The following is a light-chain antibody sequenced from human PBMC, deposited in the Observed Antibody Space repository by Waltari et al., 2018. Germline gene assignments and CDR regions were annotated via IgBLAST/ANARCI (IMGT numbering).Light chain of an antibody. V-gene: IGKV2-29*03. CDR2: EAS. CDR1: QSLLHTDGKTQ. Sequence: DTVMTQSPLFLSVTPGQPASISCKSSQSLLHTDGKTQLFWYLQKPGQSPQLLIYEASNRCSGVPERFSGSGSGTDFTLTISRVEAEDVGVYYCMQGIQLPFTFGPGTKVDI. J-gene: IGKJ3*01. CDR3: MQGIQLPFT.